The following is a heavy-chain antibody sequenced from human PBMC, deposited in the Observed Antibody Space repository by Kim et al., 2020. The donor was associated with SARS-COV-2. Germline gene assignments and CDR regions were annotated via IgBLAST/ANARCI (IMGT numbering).Heavy chain of an antibody. D-gene: IGHD6-13*01. J-gene: IGHJ6*02. CDR3: VRNLVTRYSSSWNAMDV. CDR1: GFSLSNYG. Sequence: GGSLRLSCAASGFSLSNYGMHWVRQAPGKGLEWVAVILHDGTNKYYGDSVKGRFTISRDSSKNTLFLQMSSLRGEDTAVYYCVRNLVTRYSSSWNAMDVWGQGTTVTVSS. CDR2: ILHDGTNK. V-gene: IGHV3-33*05.